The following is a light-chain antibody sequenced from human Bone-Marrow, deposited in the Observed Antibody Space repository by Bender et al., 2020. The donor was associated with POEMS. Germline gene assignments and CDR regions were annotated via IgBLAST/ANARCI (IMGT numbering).Light chain of an antibody. CDR2: DVS. J-gene: IGLJ1*01. CDR1: SSDIGGYKY. V-gene: IGLV2-14*01. Sequence: QSALTQPAYVSGSPGQSITISCTGTSSDIGGYKYVSWYQQHPGKAPKLMIYDVSKRPSGVSNRFSGSKSGNTASLTVSGLQAEDEADYFCCSYAGSYSYVFGTETRVTVL. CDR3: CSYAGSYSYV.